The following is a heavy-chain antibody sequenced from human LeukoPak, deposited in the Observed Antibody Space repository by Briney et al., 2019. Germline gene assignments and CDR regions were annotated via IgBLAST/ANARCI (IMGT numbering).Heavy chain of an antibody. CDR2: ISSSSSYI. Sequence: GGSLRLSCAASGFTFSSYSTNWVRQAPGKGLEWVSSISSSSSYIYYADSVKGRFTISRDNAKNSLYLQMNSLRAEDTAVYYCAAAEGVAVADDAFDIWGQGTMVTVSS. CDR1: GFTFSSYS. J-gene: IGHJ3*02. V-gene: IGHV3-21*01. CDR3: AAAEGVAVADDAFDI. D-gene: IGHD6-19*01.